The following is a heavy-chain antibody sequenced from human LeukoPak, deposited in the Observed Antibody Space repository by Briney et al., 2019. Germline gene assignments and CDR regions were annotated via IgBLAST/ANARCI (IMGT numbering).Heavy chain of an antibody. Sequence: ASVKVSCKASGYTFTGYYMHWVRQAPGQGLEWMGWINPNSGGTNYAQKFQGRVTMTRDTSISTAYMELSRLRSDDTAVYYCARDAVLRFLEWLGKYDFDYWGQGTLVTVSS. CDR2: INPNSGGT. J-gene: IGHJ4*02. CDR3: ARDAVLRFLEWLGKYDFDY. V-gene: IGHV1-2*02. CDR1: GYTFTGYY. D-gene: IGHD3-3*01.